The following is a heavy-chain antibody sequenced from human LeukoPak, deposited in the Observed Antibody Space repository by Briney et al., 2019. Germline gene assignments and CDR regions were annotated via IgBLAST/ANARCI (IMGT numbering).Heavy chain of an antibody. CDR2: LYYCGGA. Sequence: SGTPSPTSAVSGGSISSSSFYWGWVRQPPREGLGWVGSLYYCGGAYYNPSLKSRVTISVDSSKKQFSLKLSSVTAADTAVYYCARDLYYYDSSAYYYGHYGMDVWGQGTTVTVSS. CDR1: GGSISSSSFY. V-gene: IGHV4-39*07. CDR3: ARDLYYYDSSAYYYGHYGMDV. D-gene: IGHD3-22*01. J-gene: IGHJ6*02.